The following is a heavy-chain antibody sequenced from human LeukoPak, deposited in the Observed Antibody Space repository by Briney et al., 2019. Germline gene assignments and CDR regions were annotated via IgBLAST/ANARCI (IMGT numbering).Heavy chain of an antibody. CDR3: ARDPTHTIVGATSWFDP. D-gene: IGHD1-26*01. J-gene: IGHJ5*02. Sequence: PSETLSLTCTVSGGSISSSDNYWGWIRQPPGKTLEWIGSLSYSGTTNYNPSLKSRAAISLDMSKNQFSLKLSSVTAADTAVYYCARDPTHTIVGATSWFDPWGQGTLVTVSS. CDR1: GGSISSSDNY. CDR2: LSYSGTT. V-gene: IGHV4-39*07.